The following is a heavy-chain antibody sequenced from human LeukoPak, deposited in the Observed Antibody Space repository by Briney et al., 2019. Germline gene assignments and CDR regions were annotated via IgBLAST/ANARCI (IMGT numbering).Heavy chain of an antibody. V-gene: IGHV1-69*06. J-gene: IGHJ5*02. CDR3: ARDRVVTISRASNYNWFDP. CDR2: IIPIFGTA. Sequence: SVKVSCKASGGTFSSYAISWVRQAPGQGLEWMGRIIPIFGTANYAQKFQGRVTITADKSTSTAYMELSSLRSEDTAVYYCARDRVVTISRASNYNWFDPWGQGTLVTVSS. D-gene: IGHD5-12*01. CDR1: GGTFSSYA.